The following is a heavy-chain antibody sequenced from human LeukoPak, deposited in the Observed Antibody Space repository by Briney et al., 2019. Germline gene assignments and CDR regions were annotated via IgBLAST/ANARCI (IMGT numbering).Heavy chain of an antibody. D-gene: IGHD4-17*01. Sequence: QAGGSLRLSCAASGFTFSSYSMNWLRQAPGKGLEWVSYISSGSSTIYYADSVKGRFTISRDNAKNSLYLQMNSLRDEDTAVYYCARAMTTVNNYWGQGTLVTVSS. CDR2: ISSGSSTI. CDR1: GFTFSSYS. CDR3: ARAMTTVNNY. V-gene: IGHV3-48*02. J-gene: IGHJ4*02.